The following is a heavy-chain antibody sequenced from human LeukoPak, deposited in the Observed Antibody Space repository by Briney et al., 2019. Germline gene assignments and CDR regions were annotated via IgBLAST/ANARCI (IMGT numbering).Heavy chain of an antibody. CDR3: ARAVAVAGTDWYFDL. Sequence: GGSLRLSCAASGLTLSTYSMNWVRQAPGKGLEWVSSISSSGAYIYLADSLKGRFTISRDNAKNSLYLQMNSLRAEDTAVYYCARAVAVAGTDWYFDLWGRGTLVTVSS. CDR2: ISSSGAYI. V-gene: IGHV3-21*01. CDR1: GLTLSTYS. J-gene: IGHJ2*01. D-gene: IGHD6-19*01.